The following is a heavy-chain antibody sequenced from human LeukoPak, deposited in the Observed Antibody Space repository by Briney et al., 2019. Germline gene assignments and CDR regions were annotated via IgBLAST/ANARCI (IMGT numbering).Heavy chain of an antibody. D-gene: IGHD4-23*01. Sequence: GGSLRLSCAASGLTFSSYAMSWVRQAPGKGLEWVSAISVSGDSTYYADSVKGRFAISRDNSKNTLFLQMNSLRAEDTAVYYCAKLFGGGVVSDYWGQGTLVTVSS. V-gene: IGHV3-23*01. CDR1: GLTFSSYA. CDR3: AKLFGGGVVSDY. CDR2: ISVSGDST. J-gene: IGHJ4*02.